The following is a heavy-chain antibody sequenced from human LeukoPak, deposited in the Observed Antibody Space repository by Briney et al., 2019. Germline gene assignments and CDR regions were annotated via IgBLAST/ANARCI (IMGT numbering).Heavy chain of an antibody. Sequence: ASVTVSCKASGYTFTGYYMHWVRQAPGQGLEWMGWINPNSGGANYAQKFQGWVTMTRDTSISTAYMELSRLRSDDTAVYYCARGDGDYVYYFDYWGQGTLVTVSS. V-gene: IGHV1-2*04. CDR1: GYTFTGYY. D-gene: IGHD4-17*01. CDR3: ARGDGDYVYYFDY. J-gene: IGHJ4*02. CDR2: INPNSGGA.